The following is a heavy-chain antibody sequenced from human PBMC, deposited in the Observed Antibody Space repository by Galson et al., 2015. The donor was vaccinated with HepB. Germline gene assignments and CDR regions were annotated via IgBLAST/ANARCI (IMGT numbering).Heavy chain of an antibody. CDR2: IKQDGSEK. CDR1: GFTFSSYW. Sequence: SLRLSCAASGFTFSSYWMSWVRQAPGKGLEWVANIKQDGSEKYYVDSVKGRFTISRDNAKNSLYLQMNSLRAEDTAVYYCARVGEDAYYYDSSGLYYFDYWGQGTLVTVSS. D-gene: IGHD3-22*01. J-gene: IGHJ4*02. V-gene: IGHV3-7*03. CDR3: ARVGEDAYYYDSSGLYYFDY.